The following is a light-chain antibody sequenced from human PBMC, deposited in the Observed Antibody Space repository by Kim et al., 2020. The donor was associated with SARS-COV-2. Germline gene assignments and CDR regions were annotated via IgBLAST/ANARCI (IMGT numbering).Light chain of an antibody. V-gene: IGLV2-11*01. CDR3: CSYAGSYTLV. Sequence: GLSVTISCTVTSGDVGGYNFVSWYQQHPCKAPQLMIYDVNKRPSGVPDRFSGSKSGNTASLTISGLQAEDEADYYCCSYAGSYTLVFGGGTKLTVL. CDR1: SGDVGGYNF. CDR2: DVN. J-gene: IGLJ2*01.